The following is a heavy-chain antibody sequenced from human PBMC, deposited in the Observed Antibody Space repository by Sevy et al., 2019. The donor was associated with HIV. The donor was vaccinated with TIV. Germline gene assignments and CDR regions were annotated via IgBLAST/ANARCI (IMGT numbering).Heavy chain of an antibody. J-gene: IGHJ6*02. CDR1: GFTFSSYG. CDR2: ISYDGSNK. D-gene: IGHD3-10*01. V-gene: IGHV3-30*03. Sequence: GGSLRLSCAASGFTFSSYGMHGVRQAPGKGLEWVAVISYDGSNKYYADSVKGRFTISRDNSKKRLYLQMNSLRAEVTAVYYCARDLLLWFGESKYYYYYGMDVWGQGTTVTVSS. CDR3: ARDLLLWFGESKYYYYYGMDV.